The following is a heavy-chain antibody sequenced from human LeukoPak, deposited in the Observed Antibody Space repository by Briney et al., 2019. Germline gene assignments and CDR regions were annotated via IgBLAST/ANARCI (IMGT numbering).Heavy chain of an antibody. J-gene: IGHJ5*02. Sequence: GGSLRLSCAASGFTFSSYAMSWVRQAPGKGLEWVSAISGSGGSTYYADSVKGRFTISRDNSKNTLSLQMNSVRAEAKAVYYCAKDGSRSYYGSGSLLPAWFDPWGQGTLVTVSS. V-gene: IGHV3-23*01. CDR1: GFTFSSYA. CDR3: AKDGSRSYYGSGSLLPAWFDP. D-gene: IGHD3-10*01. CDR2: ISGSGGST.